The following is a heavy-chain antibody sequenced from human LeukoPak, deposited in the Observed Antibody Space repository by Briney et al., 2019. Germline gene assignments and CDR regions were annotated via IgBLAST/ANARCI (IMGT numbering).Heavy chain of an antibody. Sequence: GGSLRLSCAATGLTFSSYSMNWVRQAPGKGLEWVSYVSSGSSTILYADSVKGRFTISRDNAKNSLYLQMNSLGAEDTAVYYCASSSSSRGRDVWGKGTTVTVAS. D-gene: IGHD6-6*01. CDR3: ASSSSSRGRDV. J-gene: IGHJ6*04. CDR1: GLTFSSYS. CDR2: VSSGSSTI. V-gene: IGHV3-48*04.